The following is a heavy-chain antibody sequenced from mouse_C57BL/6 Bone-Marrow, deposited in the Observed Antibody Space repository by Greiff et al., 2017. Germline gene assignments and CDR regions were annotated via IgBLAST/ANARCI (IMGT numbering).Heavy chain of an antibody. CDR2: IYPGRGST. CDR3: ARPYYSNYWYVDV. V-gene: IGHV1-55*01. CDR1: GYTFTSYW. Sequence: QVQLQQPGAELVKPGASVKMSCKASGYTFTSYWITWVQQRPGQGLEWIGDIYPGRGSTNYNEKFQSKATLTVDTSSCAAYMQLSSLTSEDSAVYYCARPYYSNYWYVDVWGTGTTVTVSS. D-gene: IGHD2-12*01. J-gene: IGHJ1*03.